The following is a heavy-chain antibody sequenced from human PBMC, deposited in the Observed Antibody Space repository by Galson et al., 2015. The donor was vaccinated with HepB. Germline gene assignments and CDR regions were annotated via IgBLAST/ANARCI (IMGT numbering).Heavy chain of an antibody. D-gene: IGHD4-17*01. V-gene: IGHV1-69-2*01. CDR3: ATSSHDYGDLPGAFDI. J-gene: IGHJ3*02. Sequence: VKVSCKVSGYTFTDYYMHWVQQAPGKGLEWMGLVDPEDGETIYAEKFQGRVTITADTSTDTAYMELSSLRSEDTAVYYCATSSHDYGDLPGAFDIWGQGTMVTVSS. CDR2: VDPEDGET. CDR1: GYTFTDYY.